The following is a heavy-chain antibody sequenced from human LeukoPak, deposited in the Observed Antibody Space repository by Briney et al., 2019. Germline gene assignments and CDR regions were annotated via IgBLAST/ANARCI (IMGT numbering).Heavy chain of an antibody. J-gene: IGHJ4*02. CDR3: AKDLFNTHYGDYGFCTDY. CDR2: IRYDGSNK. Sequence: GGSLRLSCAASGFTFSSYGMHWVRQAPGKGLEWVAFIRYDGSNKYYADSVKGRFTISRDNSKNTLYLQMNSLRAEDTAVYYCAKDLFNTHYGDYGFCTDYWGQGTLVTVSS. D-gene: IGHD4-17*01. V-gene: IGHV3-30*02. CDR1: GFTFSSYG.